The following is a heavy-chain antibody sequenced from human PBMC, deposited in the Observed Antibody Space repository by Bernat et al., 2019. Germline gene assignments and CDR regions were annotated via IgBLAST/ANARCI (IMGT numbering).Heavy chain of an antibody. CDR2: INSDGSST. V-gene: IGHV3-74*01. J-gene: IGHJ4*02. Sequence: VQLVESGGGVVQPGRSLRLSCAASGFTFSSYWMHWVRQAPGKGLVWVSRINSDGSSTSYADSVKGRFTISRDNAKNTLYLQMNSLRAEDTAVYYCARESRLTNDFDYWGQGTLVTVSS. D-gene: IGHD6-6*01. CDR1: GFTFSSYW. CDR3: ARESRLTNDFDY.